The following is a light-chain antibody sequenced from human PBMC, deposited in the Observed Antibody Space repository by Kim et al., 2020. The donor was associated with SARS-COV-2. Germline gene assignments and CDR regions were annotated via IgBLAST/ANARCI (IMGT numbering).Light chain of an antibody. V-gene: IGLV1-51*01. J-gene: IGLJ3*02. CDR3: GTWDSSLSAGV. CDR2: DNN. CDR1: NSNIGNND. Sequence: GQKVTASCYGSNSNIGNNDGSWYQQHPGTAPKLLINDNNKRPAGIPDRFSASKCGASATLGITGLQTGEEADYYCGTWDSSLSAGVFGGGTQLTVL.